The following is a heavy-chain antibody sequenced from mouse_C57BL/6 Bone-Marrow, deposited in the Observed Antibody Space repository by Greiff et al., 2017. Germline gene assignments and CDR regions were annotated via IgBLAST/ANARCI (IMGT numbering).Heavy chain of an antibody. CDR2: IDPSDSYT. V-gene: IGHV1-69*01. J-gene: IGHJ4*01. Sequence: QVQLQQPGAELVMPGASVKLSCKASGYTFTSYWMHWVKQRPGQGLEWIGEIDPSDSYTNYNQKFKGKSTLTVDKSSSTAYMQLSSLTSEDSAVYYWARSGYYDSYYAMDYWGQGTSVTVSS. CDR1: GYTFTSYW. D-gene: IGHD2-4*01. CDR3: ARSGYYDSYYAMDY.